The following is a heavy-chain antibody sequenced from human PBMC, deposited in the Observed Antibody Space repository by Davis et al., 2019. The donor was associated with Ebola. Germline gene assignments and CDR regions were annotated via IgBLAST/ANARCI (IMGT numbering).Heavy chain of an antibody. D-gene: IGHD3-22*01. CDR2: IRYDGSNK. CDR1: GFTFSSYG. CDR3: ARDSIGRWTFDY. Sequence: GESLKISCAASGFTFSSYGMHWVRQAPGKGLEWVAFIRYDGSNKYYADSVKGRFTISRDNSKNTLYLQMNSLIPGDTALYYCARDSIGRWTFDYWGQGTLVTVSS. J-gene: IGHJ4*02. V-gene: IGHV3-30*02.